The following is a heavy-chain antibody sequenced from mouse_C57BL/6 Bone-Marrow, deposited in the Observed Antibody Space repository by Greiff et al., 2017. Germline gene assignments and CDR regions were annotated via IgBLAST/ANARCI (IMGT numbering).Heavy chain of an antibody. Sequence: EVKLVESGGGLVQPGGSLKLSCAASGFAFSGYYMYWVRQTPEKRLEWVGYISNGGGSTYYPETVKGRFTISRDNAKNTLYLQMSRLKSEDTAMYHCAKQSTVYSDWYVDVWGRGTRATVTA. D-gene: IGHD2-12*01. CDR3: AKQSTVYSDWYVDV. J-gene: IGHJ1*03. CDR2: ISNGGGST. CDR1: GFAFSGYY. V-gene: IGHV5-12*01.